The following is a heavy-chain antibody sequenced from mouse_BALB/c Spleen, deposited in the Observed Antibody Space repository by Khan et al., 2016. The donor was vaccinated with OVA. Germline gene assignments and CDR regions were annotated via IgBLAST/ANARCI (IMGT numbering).Heavy chain of an antibody. CDR3: ARSLYYSYGYALDC. V-gene: IGHV3-2*02. CDR1: GYSITSDYA. CDR2: ISSTGST. Sequence: EVQLVESGPGLVNPSQSLSLTCTVTGYSITSDYAWNWIRQFPGNKLEWMGYISSTGSTSYNPSLKSRISITRDTSKNQFFLQLKSVTTEDTATYYCARSLYYSYGYALDCWGRGTSVTVSS. D-gene: IGHD2-14*01. J-gene: IGHJ4*01.